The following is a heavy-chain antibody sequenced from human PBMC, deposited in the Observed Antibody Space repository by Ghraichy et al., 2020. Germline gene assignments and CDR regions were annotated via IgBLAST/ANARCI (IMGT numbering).Heavy chain of an antibody. J-gene: IGHJ3*02. CDR3: AREMYPYSGSYFGHYAFDI. D-gene: IGHD1-26*01. Sequence: ASVKVSCKASGYTFTGYYMHWVRQAPGQGLEWMGRINPNSGGTNYAQKFQGRVTMTRDTSISTAYMELSRLRSDDTVVYYCAREMYPYSGSYFGHYAFDIWGQGTMVTVSS. CDR1: GYTFTGYY. V-gene: IGHV1-2*05. CDR2: INPNSGGT.